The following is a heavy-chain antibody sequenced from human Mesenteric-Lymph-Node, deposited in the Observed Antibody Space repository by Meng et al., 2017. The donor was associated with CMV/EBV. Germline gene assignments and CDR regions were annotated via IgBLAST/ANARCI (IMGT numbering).Heavy chain of an antibody. CDR1: GFTFSSYS. D-gene: IGHD6-13*01. J-gene: IGHJ4*02. V-gene: IGHV3-21*01. Sequence: GESLKISCAASGFTFSSYSMNWVRQAPGKGLEWVSSIRGSSDYTDYADSMKGRITIFRDNAKNSLYLQLNSLRAEDTAVYYCARSVTASGSTSAYWGQGTLVTVSS. CDR2: IRGSSDYT. CDR3: ARSVTASGSTSAY.